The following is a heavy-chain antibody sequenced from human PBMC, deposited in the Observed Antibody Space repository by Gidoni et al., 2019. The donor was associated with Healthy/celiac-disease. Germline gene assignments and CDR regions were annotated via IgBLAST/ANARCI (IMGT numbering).Heavy chain of an antibody. Sequence: QVQLQQWGAGLLKPSETLSLTCAVYGGSFSGYYWSWIRQPPGEGLEWIGEINHSGSTNYNPSLKSRVTISVDTSKNQFSLKLSSVTAADTAVYYCAVGYDYVWGSYRYRDYYYYYGMDVWGQGTTVTVSS. CDR2: INHSGST. CDR3: AVGYDYVWGSYRYRDYYYYYGMDV. J-gene: IGHJ6*02. D-gene: IGHD3-16*02. V-gene: IGHV4-34*01. CDR1: GGSFSGYY.